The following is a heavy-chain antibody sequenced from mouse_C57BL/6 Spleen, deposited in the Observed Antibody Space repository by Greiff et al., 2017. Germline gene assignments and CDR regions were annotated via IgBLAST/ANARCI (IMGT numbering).Heavy chain of an antibody. J-gene: IGHJ4*01. Sequence: EVMLVESGGGLVQPGGSLSLSCAAPGFTFTDYYMSWVRQPPGKALEWLGFIRNKANGYTTEYSASVKGRFTISRDNSQSILYLQMNALRAEDSATYYCARYRGYAMDYWGQGTSVTVSS. CDR3: ARYRGYAMDY. V-gene: IGHV7-3*01. CDR1: GFTFTDYY. CDR2: IRNKANGYTT.